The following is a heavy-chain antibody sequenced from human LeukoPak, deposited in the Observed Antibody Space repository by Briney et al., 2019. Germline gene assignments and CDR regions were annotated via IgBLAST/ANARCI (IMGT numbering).Heavy chain of an antibody. CDR1: GYTFTSYG. CDR2: ISAYNGNT. Sequence: PGASVKVSCKASGYTFTSYGISWVRQAPGQGLEWMGWISAYNGNTNYAQKLQGRVTMTTDTSTSTAYMELRSLRSDDTAVYYCARSPRGYSYGFWRQGNAFDIWGQGTMVTVSS. V-gene: IGHV1-18*01. J-gene: IGHJ3*02. CDR3: ARSPRGYSYGFWRQGNAFDI. D-gene: IGHD5-18*01.